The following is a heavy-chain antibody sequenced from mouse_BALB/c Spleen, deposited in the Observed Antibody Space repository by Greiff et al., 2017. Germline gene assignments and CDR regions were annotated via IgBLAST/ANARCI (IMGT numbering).Heavy chain of an antibody. CDR3: ARESGLRSYYAMDY. D-gene: IGHD2-4*01. Sequence: DVKLVESGGGLVKPGGSLILSCAASGFTFSSYAMSWVRQSPEKRLEWVAEISSGGSYTYYPDTVTGRFTISRDNAKNTLYLEMSSLRSEDTAMYYCARESGLRSYYAMDYWGQGTSVTVSS. J-gene: IGHJ4*01. V-gene: IGHV5-9-4*01. CDR2: ISSGGSYT. CDR1: GFTFSSYA.